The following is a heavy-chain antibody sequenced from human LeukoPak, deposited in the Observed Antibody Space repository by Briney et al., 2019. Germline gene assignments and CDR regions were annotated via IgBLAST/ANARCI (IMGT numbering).Heavy chain of an antibody. Sequence: GGSLRLSCAASGFTVSSNYMSRVRQAPGKGLEWVSVIYSGGSTYYADSVKGRFTISRDNAKNSLYLQMNSLRAEDTALYYCARLYDSSGYFDYWGQGTLVTVSS. CDR2: IYSGGST. J-gene: IGHJ4*02. V-gene: IGHV3-66*04. D-gene: IGHD3-22*01. CDR1: GFTVSSNY. CDR3: ARLYDSSGYFDY.